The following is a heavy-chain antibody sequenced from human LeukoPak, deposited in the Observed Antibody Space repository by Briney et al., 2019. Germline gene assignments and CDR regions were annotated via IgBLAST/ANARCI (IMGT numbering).Heavy chain of an antibody. CDR3: AKDLGYGDYGGGMDA. D-gene: IGHD4-17*01. CDR2: ISYDGSNK. Sequence: PGGSLRLSCAASGFTFSSYGMHWVRQAPGKGLEWVAVISYDGSNKYYADSVKGRFTISRDNSKNTLYLQMNSLRAEDTAVYYCAKDLGYGDYGGGMDAWGQGTTVTVSS. J-gene: IGHJ6*02. V-gene: IGHV3-30*18. CDR1: GFTFSSYG.